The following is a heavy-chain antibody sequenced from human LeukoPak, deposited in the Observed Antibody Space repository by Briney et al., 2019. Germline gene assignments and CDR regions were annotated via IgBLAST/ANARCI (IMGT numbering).Heavy chain of an antibody. CDR2: ISSNGGST. CDR1: GFTFSSYA. CDR3: ARGYDILTGYSYYFDY. V-gene: IGHV3-64*01. D-gene: IGHD3-9*01. Sequence: GGSLRLSCAASGFTFSSYAMHWVRQAPGKGLEYVSAISSNGGSTYYANSVKGRFTISRDNSKNTLYLQMGSLRAEDMAVYYCARGYDILTGYSYYFDYWGQGTLDTVSS. J-gene: IGHJ4*02.